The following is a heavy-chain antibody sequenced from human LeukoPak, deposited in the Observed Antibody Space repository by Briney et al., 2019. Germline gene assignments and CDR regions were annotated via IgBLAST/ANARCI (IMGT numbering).Heavy chain of an antibody. CDR1: GGSISSYY. CDR2: ISYSGTT. Sequence: SETLSLTCTVSGGSISSYYWNWIRQPPGKGLEWIGYISYSGTTNYNPSLKSRVTISVDTSKKQFSLKLTSATAADTAVYYCARGDDYKSTLFDYWGQGTLDTVSS. D-gene: IGHD5-12*01. J-gene: IGHJ4*02. V-gene: IGHV4-59*01. CDR3: ARGDDYKSTLFDY.